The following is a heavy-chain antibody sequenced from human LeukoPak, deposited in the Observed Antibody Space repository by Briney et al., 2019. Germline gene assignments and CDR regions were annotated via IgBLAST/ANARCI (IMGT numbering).Heavy chain of an antibody. CDR1: GGSIGSSSYY. CDR3: ASRGIAVAGPRVPFFDI. V-gene: IGHV4-39*01. D-gene: IGHD6-19*01. Sequence: SETLSLTCTVSGGSIGSSSYYWGWIRQPPGKGLEWIGSIYYSGSTYYNPSLKSRVTISVDTSKNQFSLKLSSVTAADTAVYYCASRGIAVAGPRVPFFDIWGQGTMVTVSS. CDR2: IYYSGST. J-gene: IGHJ3*02.